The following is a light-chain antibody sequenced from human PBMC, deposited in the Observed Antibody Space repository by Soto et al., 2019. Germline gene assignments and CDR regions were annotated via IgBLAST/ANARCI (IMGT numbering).Light chain of an antibody. CDR2: GNR. J-gene: IGLJ3*02. V-gene: IGLV1-40*01. CDR3: QAYDYSLTAFV. Sequence: QSVMTQPPSVSAAPGQRVTISCTGNNSNLGAGYDVHWYQQLPGAAPKLVIFGNRNRPSGVPERFSGSKSGTSASLAITGLQAEDEADYYCQAYDYSLTAFVFGGGTKLTVL. CDR1: NSNLGAGYD.